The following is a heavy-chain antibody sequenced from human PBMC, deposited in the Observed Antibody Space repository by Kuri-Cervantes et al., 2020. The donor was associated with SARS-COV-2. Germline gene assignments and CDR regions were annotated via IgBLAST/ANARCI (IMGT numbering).Heavy chain of an antibody. D-gene: IGHD3-22*01. CDR2: INPNSGGT. Sequence: VSVKVSCKASGYTFTGYYMYWVRQAPGQGLEWMGWINPNSGGTNYAQKFQGWVTMTRDTSISTVYMELSRLRSDDTAVYYCARSTPSRRLVVISQGGAFDIWGQGTMVTVSS. CDR1: GYTFTGYY. J-gene: IGHJ3*02. V-gene: IGHV1-2*04. CDR3: ARSTPSRRLVVISQGGAFDI.